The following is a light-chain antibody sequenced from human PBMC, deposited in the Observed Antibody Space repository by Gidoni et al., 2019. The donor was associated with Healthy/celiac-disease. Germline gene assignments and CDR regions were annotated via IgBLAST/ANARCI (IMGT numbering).Light chain of an antibody. V-gene: IGKV3-20*01. CDR3: QQYDTSPFT. CDR1: QSVTSNY. Sequence: EIVLTQSPGTLSLSPGDRATLSCRASQSVTSNYLAWYQQKPGQAPRLLIYGASNRATGIPDRFSGSGSGTGFTLTISRLEPEDFAVYYCQQYDTSPFTFGPGTKVGIK. CDR2: GAS. J-gene: IGKJ3*01.